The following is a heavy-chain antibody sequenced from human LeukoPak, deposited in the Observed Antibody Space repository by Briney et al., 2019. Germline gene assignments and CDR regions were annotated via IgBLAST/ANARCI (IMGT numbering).Heavy chain of an antibody. CDR2: INHSGST. V-gene: IGHV4-34*01. J-gene: IGHJ4*02. CDR1: GGSFSGYY. CDR3: NSGWGSY. D-gene: IGHD6-19*01. Sequence: SETLSLTCAVYGGSFSGYYWSWIRQPPGKGLEWIGEINHSGSTNYNPSLKSRVTISVDTSKNQFSLKLSSVTAADTAVYYCNSGWGSYWGQGTLVTVSS.